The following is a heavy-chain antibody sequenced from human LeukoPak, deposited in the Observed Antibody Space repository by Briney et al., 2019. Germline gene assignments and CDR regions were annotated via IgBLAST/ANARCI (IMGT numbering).Heavy chain of an antibody. Sequence: PGGSLRLSCAASGFTFSNYWMAWVRQAPGKGLEWVANIKQDGGTKHYVDFLKGRFTISRDNPKNPVYLQMNSLRADDTAVYYCARGTDGSLDYWGQGILVTVAS. CDR1: GFTFSNYW. J-gene: IGHJ4*02. CDR2: IKQDGGTK. D-gene: IGHD2-8*01. CDR3: ARGTDGSLDY. V-gene: IGHV3-7*01.